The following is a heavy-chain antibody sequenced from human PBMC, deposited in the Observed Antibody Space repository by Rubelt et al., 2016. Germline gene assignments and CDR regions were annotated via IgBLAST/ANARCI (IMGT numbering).Heavy chain of an antibody. J-gene: IGHJ4*02. D-gene: IGHD3-10*01. CDR2: IIPILGIA. CDR3: ASALRPSGYFDY. V-gene: IGHV1-69*04. Sequence: QVQLVQSGAEVKKPGSSVKVSCKASGGTFSSYAISWVRQAPGQGLEWMGRIIPILGIANYAQKFQGRVTITADKSTSTAYMELSSLRSEDTAVYYCASALRPSGYFDYWGQGTLVTVSS. CDR1: GGTFSSYA.